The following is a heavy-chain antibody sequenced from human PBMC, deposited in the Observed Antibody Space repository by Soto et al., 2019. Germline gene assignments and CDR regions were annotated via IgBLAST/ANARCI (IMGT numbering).Heavy chain of an antibody. V-gene: IGHV1-18*01. J-gene: IGHJ6*02. CDR2: ISAYNGNT. CDR1: GDTFTSYG. D-gene: IGHD2-8*01. CDR3: ARVGILPMVTHV. Sequence: ASVKVSCKACGDTFTSYGISWVRQAPGQGLEWMGWISAYNGNTNYAQKLQGRVTMTTDTSTSTAYMELRSLRSDDTAVYYCARVGILPMVTHVWGQGTTVTLSS.